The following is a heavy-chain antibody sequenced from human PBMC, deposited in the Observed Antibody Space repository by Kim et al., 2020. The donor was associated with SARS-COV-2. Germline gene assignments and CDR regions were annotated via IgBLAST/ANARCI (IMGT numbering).Heavy chain of an antibody. CDR2: T. D-gene: IGHD1-26*01. CDR3: ARPGKVGAIDY. V-gene: IGHV4-39*01. J-gene: IGHJ4*02. Sequence: TYYNPSLKSRVTISVDTAKNQFSLKLSSVTAADTAVYYCARPGKVGAIDYWGQGTLVTVSS.